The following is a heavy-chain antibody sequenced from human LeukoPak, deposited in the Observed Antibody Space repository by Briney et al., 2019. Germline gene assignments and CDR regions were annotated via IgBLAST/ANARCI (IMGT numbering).Heavy chain of an antibody. V-gene: IGHV3-23*01. J-gene: IGHJ6*02. CDR2: ISGSGGST. Sequence: GGSLRLSCAASGFTFSSYAMSWVRQAPGKGLEWVSAISGSGGSTYYADSVKGRFTISRDDSKNTLYLQMNSLRAKDTAVYYCAKSPDDILTAYWQGDYYYGMDVWGQGTTVTVSS. CDR3: AKSPDDILTAYWQGDYYYGMDV. D-gene: IGHD3-9*01. CDR1: GFTFSSYA.